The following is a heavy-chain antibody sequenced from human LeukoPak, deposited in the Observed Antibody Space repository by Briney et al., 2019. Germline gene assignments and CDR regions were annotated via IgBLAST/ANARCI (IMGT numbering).Heavy chain of an antibody. J-gene: IGHJ6*02. CDR1: GFTFSSYG. CDR3: ARGGGLDV. Sequence: GGSLRLSCAASGFTFSSYGMRWARQAPGKGLEWVASINHNGNVNYYVDSVKGRFTISRDNAKDSLYLQMSNWRAEDTAVYFCARGGGLDVWGQGATVTVSS. V-gene: IGHV3-7*03. CDR2: INHNGNVN. D-gene: IGHD3-16*01.